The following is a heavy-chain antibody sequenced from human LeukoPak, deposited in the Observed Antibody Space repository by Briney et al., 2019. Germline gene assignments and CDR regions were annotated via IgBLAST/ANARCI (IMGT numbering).Heavy chain of an antibody. CDR2: INHSGST. Sequence: GSLRLSCAASGFTFSSYAMHWVRQAPGKGLEWIGEINHSGSTNYNPSLKSRVTISVDTSKNQFSLKLSSVTAADTAVYYCARAGSPWWGQGTLVTVSS. CDR3: ARAGSPW. J-gene: IGHJ4*02. D-gene: IGHD1-26*01. CDR1: GFTFSSYA. V-gene: IGHV4-34*01.